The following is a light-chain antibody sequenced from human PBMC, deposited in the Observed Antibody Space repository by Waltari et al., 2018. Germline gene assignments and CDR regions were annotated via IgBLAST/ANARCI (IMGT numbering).Light chain of an antibody. V-gene: IGKV3-15*01. Sequence: EIVMTQSPATLSVSPGERATLSCRASQSVSSNLAWYQQKPGQAPRLLIYGASTRATGIPARFSGSGSGTEFTLTINSLQSEDFAVYYCQQYNNWPRRTFGQGTKVEIK. J-gene: IGKJ1*01. CDR3: QQYNNWPRRT. CDR2: GAS. CDR1: QSVSSN.